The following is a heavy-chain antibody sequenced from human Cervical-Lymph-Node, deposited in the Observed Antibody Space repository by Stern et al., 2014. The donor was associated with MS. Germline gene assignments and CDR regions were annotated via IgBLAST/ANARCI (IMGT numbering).Heavy chain of an antibody. CDR1: GFTFSSHA. CDR3: ARDLSSSSWVKYGMDV. V-gene: IGHV3-30*04. D-gene: IGHD6-13*01. Sequence: VQLVESGGGVVQPGRSLRLSCAASGFTFSSHAMPWVRQAPGKGLEWVAVISYDGSNTYYGDSVKGRFTISRDNSKNTLYLQMNSLRAEDTAVYYCARDLSSSSWVKYGMDVWGQGTTVTVSS. CDR2: ISYDGSNT. J-gene: IGHJ6*02.